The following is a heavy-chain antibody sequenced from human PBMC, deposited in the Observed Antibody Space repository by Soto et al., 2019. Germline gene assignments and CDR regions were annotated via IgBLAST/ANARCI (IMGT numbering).Heavy chain of an antibody. CDR3: ATESRYYDSSGYYYVFDY. V-gene: IGHV1-24*01. D-gene: IGHD3-22*01. J-gene: IGHJ4*02. CDR2: FDPEDGET. Sequence: ASVKVSCKVSGYTLTELSMHWVRQAPGKGLEWMGGFDPEDGETIYAQKFQGRVTMTEDTSTDTAYMELSSLRSEDTAVHYCATESRYYDSSGYYYVFDYWGQGTLGTVSS. CDR1: GYTLTELS.